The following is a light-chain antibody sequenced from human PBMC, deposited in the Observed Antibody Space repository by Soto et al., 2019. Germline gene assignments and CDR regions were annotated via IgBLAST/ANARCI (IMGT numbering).Light chain of an antibody. CDR1: SSNIGKNY. Sequence: QSVLTQPPSVSAAPGQKVTISCSGSSSNIGKNYVSWYQQLPGTAPKLLISDNSKRPSGIPDRFSGSKSGTSATLGITGLQTGDEADYYCGTWDSSLSAYVFGTGTKVTVL. CDR3: GTWDSSLSAYV. V-gene: IGLV1-51*01. CDR2: DNS. J-gene: IGLJ1*01.